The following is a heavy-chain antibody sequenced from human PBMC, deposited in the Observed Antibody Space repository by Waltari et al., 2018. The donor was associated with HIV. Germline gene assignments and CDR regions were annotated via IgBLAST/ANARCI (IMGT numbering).Heavy chain of an antibody. V-gene: IGHV3-9*01. CDR1: GFTFDDYA. J-gene: IGHJ4*02. CDR2: ISGNSGSI. D-gene: IGHD6-19*01. CDR3: AKDLAPYGSHGWSLDY. Sequence: EVQLVESGGGLVQPGRSLRLSCAASGFTFDDYAMHWVRQAPGKGREWVSGISGNSGSIGYADSVKGRFTISRDNAKNSLYLQMNSLRAEDTVLYYCAKDLAPYGSHGWSLDYWGQGTLVTVSS.